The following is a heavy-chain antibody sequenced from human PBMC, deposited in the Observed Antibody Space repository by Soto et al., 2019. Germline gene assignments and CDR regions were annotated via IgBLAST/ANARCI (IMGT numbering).Heavy chain of an antibody. CDR1: GYTFTSYD. D-gene: IGHD2-8*01. CDR3: AKNGQPPYYYYGLDV. V-gene: IGHV1-18*01. J-gene: IGHJ6*02. Sequence: ASVKVSCKASGYTFTSYDINWVRQATGQGLEWMGWISGYNGDTTHAQKFQGRVTMTIDTSTSTAYMELRSLTSDDTAVYYCAKNGQPPYYYYGLDVWGQGTKVTVSS. CDR2: ISGYNGDT.